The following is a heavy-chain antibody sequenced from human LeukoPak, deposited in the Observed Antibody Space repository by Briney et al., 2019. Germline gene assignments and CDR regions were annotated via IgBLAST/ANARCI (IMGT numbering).Heavy chain of an antibody. J-gene: IGHJ4*02. CDR3: ARDRVRYSSSWYSDY. Sequence: GGSLRLSCAASGFTLSTYAMSWVRQTPGKGLEWVAATSSSDAGTYHADSVRGRFTISRDNSRNTLYLQMNSLRAEDTAVYYCARDRVRYSSSWYSDYWGQGTLVTVSS. CDR1: GFTLSTYA. V-gene: IGHV3-23*01. CDR2: TSSSDAGT. D-gene: IGHD6-13*01.